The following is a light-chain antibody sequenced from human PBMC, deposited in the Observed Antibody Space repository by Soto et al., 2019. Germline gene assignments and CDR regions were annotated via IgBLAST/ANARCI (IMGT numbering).Light chain of an antibody. CDR3: QKYHSAPRT. V-gene: IGKV1-27*01. CDR1: QDISYY. CDR2: AAS. J-gene: IGKJ1*01. Sequence: DIQMTQSPSSLSASVGDRVTITCRANQDISYYLAWYQQKQGKVPKLLIYAASTLPSGVPSRFSGSGSGTDFTLTISSLQPEDIATYYRQKYHSAPRTFGQGTKVEIK.